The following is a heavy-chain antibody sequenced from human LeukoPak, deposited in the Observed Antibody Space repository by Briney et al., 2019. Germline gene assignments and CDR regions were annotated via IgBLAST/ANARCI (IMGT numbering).Heavy chain of an antibody. CDR3: ATLRYFDWSDY. Sequence: GGSLRLSCATSGFTFSSYAMSWVRQAPGKGLVWVSLINSDGSSTSYADSVKGRITISRDNAKNTLYLQMNSLRAEDTAVYYCATLRYFDWSDYWGQGTLVTVSS. CDR2: INSDGSST. D-gene: IGHD3-9*01. J-gene: IGHJ4*02. CDR1: GFTFSSYA. V-gene: IGHV3-74*01.